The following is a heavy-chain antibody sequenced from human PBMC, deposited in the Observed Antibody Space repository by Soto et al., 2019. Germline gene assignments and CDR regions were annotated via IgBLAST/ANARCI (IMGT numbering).Heavy chain of an antibody. D-gene: IGHD6-19*01. J-gene: IGHJ4*02. CDR2: IKQDGSDK. CDR1: GFTFNHYW. V-gene: IGHV3-7*01. Sequence: EVQLVESGGGLVQPGGSLRLSCTVSGFTFNHYWMNWVRQAPGKGLEWLANIKQDGSDKYYVDSVKGRFTISRDNAKNSLDLQMNSLRAEDTAVYYFVSGRAFGDWGQGTLVTVSS. CDR3: VSGRAFGD.